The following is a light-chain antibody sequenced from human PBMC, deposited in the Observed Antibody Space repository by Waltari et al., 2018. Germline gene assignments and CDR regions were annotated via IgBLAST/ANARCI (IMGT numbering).Light chain of an antibody. CDR2: GAS. CDR1: QSVSSN. V-gene: IGKV3-15*01. CDR3: QQYNNWPWT. Sequence: EIVMTQSPATLSVSPGERATLSCRASQSVSSNLAWYKQKPGQAPRLLIYGASTRATGIPARFSGSGSGTEFTLTINSLQSEDFAVYYGQQYNNWPWTFGQGTKVEIK. J-gene: IGKJ1*01.